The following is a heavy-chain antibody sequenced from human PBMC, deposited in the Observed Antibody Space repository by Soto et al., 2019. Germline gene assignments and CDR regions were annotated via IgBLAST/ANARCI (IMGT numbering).Heavy chain of an antibody. D-gene: IGHD4-17*01. CDR1: RFTFSKYW. CDR3: ARAEEDYGDVDYFDY. Sequence: EVQLVESGGGLVQPGGSLRLSCAASRFTFSKYWMSWVRQAPGKGLEWVANIKQDGSEKYYVDSVKGRFTISRDNAKISLYLQMNSLRVEDTAVYYCARAEEDYGDVDYFDYWGQGTLVTVSS. V-gene: IGHV3-7*05. CDR2: IKQDGSEK. J-gene: IGHJ4*02.